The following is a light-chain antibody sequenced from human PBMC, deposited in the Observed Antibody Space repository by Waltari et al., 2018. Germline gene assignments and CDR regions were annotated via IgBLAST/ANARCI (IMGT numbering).Light chain of an antibody. CDR2: WAS. Sequence: DIVMTQSPDSLAVSLGERATINCKSSQSVFYSSNNKNYLGWYLQKPGQPPKLLIYWASTREPGVPDRFSGSGSVTNFTLTITSLQAEDVALYYCQQYYSPPLTFGQGTKVEIK. CDR1: QSVFYSSNNKNY. V-gene: IGKV4-1*01. CDR3: QQYYSPPLT. J-gene: IGKJ1*01.